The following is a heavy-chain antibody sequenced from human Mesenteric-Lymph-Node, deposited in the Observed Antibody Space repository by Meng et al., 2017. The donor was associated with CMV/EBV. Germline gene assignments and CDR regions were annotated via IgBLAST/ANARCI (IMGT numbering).Heavy chain of an antibody. J-gene: IGHJ6*02. Sequence: GESLKISCAASGFTFSSYIMNWVRQAPGKGLEWVSSISTSNSYIYYPDSVRGRFTISRDNARNSLYLQMNSLRVEDTAVYYCARDERVDNSRYYYGMDVWGQGTTVTVSS. V-gene: IGHV3-21*01. CDR2: ISTSNSYI. CDR3: ARDERVDNSRYYYGMDV. D-gene: IGHD5-24*01. CDR1: GFTFSSYI.